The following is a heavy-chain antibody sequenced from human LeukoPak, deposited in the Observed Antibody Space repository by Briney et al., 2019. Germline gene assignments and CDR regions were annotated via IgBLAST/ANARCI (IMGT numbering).Heavy chain of an antibody. CDR1: GGTFSSYA. J-gene: IGHJ5*02. D-gene: IGHD6-13*01. CDR3: ARERRQQLLRRNWFDP. CDR2: IIPIFGTA. V-gene: IGHV1-69*05. Sequence: SVKVSCKASGGTFSSYAISWVRQAPGQGLEWMGGIIPIFGTANYAQKFQGRVTITTDESTSTAYMELSSLRSEDTAVYYCARERRQQLLRRNWFDPWGQGTLVTVSS.